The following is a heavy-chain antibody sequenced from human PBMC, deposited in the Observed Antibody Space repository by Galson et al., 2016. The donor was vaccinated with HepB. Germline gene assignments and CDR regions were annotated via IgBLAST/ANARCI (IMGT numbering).Heavy chain of an antibody. Sequence: SLRLSCAASEFRFSDFYMGWIRQAPGKGLEWVSSISSSLDTKYADSVKGRFTISRDNGKNSLTLQMNSLRAEDTAVYYCAREGSGFGFYYFDSWGQGTLVTVSS. CDR2: ISSSLDT. D-gene: IGHD6-19*01. V-gene: IGHV3-11*06. CDR1: EFRFSDFY. J-gene: IGHJ4*02. CDR3: AREGSGFGFYYFDS.